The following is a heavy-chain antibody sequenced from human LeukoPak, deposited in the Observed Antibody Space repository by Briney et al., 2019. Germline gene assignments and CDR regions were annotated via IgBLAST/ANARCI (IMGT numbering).Heavy chain of an antibody. V-gene: IGHV1-3*01. CDR1: GYTFTSYA. D-gene: IGHD2-2*01. J-gene: IGHJ5*02. Sequence: ASVKVSCKASGYTFTSYAMHWVRQAPGQRLEWMGWINAGNGNTKYSQKFQGRVTITRDTSASTAYMELSSLRSEDTAVYYCARDPRDIVVVPAAMRYNWFDPWGQGTLVTVSS. CDR3: ARDPRDIVVVPAAMRYNWFDP. CDR2: INAGNGNT.